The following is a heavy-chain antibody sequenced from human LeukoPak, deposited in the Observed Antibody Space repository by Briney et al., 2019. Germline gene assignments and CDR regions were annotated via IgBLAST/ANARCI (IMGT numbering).Heavy chain of an antibody. CDR3: AKQRPGTPSGLDY. CDR1: GFTFGDYA. Sequence: PGGSLRLSCTASGFTFGDYAISWVRQAPGKGLEWVAFIRYDGSNEYYADSVKGRFTISRDNSKYTLYLQMNSLRADDTAVYYCAKQRPGTPSGLDYWGQGTLVTVSS. CDR2: IRYDGSNE. D-gene: IGHD3-10*01. J-gene: IGHJ4*02. V-gene: IGHV3-30*02.